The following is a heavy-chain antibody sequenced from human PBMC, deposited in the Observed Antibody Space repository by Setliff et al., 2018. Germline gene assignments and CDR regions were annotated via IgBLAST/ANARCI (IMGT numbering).Heavy chain of an antibody. CDR2: SNHGGST. CDR3: AGTPARGTTWLSPFDY. J-gene: IGHJ4*02. Sequence: SETLSLTCSVYGESFSNNYWSWIRQSPGRGLEWIGESNHGGSTSYNPSLKSRLTMSVDTSKNQFPLKLTSVTAADTAVYFCAGTPARGTTWLSPFDYWGQGTLVTVSS. CDR1: GESFSNNY. V-gene: IGHV4-34*01. D-gene: IGHD5-12*01.